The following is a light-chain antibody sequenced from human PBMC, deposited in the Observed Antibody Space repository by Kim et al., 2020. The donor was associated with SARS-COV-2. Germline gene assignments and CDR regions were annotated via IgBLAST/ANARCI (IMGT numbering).Light chain of an antibody. Sequence: AQGQTVRITCQGDTRRSLFANWYQQKPGHAPVLVIYVNKNRPSGIPDRFSGSSSGNTASLTITGAQAEDEADYYCNSRDSSGNHVVFGGGTQLTVL. CDR1: TRRSLF. J-gene: IGLJ2*01. CDR3: NSRDSSGNHVV. CDR2: VNK. V-gene: IGLV3-19*01.